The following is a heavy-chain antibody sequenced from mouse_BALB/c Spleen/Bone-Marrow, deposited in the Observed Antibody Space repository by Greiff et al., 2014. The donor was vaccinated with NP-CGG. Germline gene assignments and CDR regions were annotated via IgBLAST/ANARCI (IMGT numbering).Heavy chain of an antibody. V-gene: IGHV1-52*01. CDR3: ARRTLAMDY. J-gene: IGHJ4*01. Sequence: LVESGPDLVRPGSSVKMSCKASDYTFTTYWMHWVKHRPGQGLEWIGMIDPSTSETRLNQKFKDKATLIVDKSSNTAYMQLSSLTSGDSAVYYCARRTLAMDYWGQGTSVTVSS. CDR1: DYTFTTYW. CDR2: IDPSTSET.